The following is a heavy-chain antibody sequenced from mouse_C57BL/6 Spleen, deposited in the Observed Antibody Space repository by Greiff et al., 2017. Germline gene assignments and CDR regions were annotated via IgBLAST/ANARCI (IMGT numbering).Heavy chain of an antibody. CDR2: ISSGSSTI. CDR1: GFTFSDYG. Sequence: EVKLVESGGGLVKPGGSLKLSCAASGFTFSDYGMHWVRQAPETGLAWVAYISSGSSTIYYADTVKGRFTISRDNAKNTLFLQMTSLRSEDTAMYYCARRDYGSSYGYFDVWGTGTTVTVSS. D-gene: IGHD1-1*01. J-gene: IGHJ1*03. V-gene: IGHV5-17*01. CDR3: ARRDYGSSYGYFDV.